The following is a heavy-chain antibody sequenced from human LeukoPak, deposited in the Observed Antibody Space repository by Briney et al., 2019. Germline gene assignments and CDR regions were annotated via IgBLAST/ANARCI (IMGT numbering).Heavy chain of an antibody. D-gene: IGHD3-22*01. CDR3: AKDYYDSSGYDAFDI. CDR2: MRRDGSRL. CDR1: GFSISTFW. V-gene: IGHV3-7*01. J-gene: IGHJ3*02. Sequence: GGSLRLSCVASGFSISTFWMTWVRQAPGKGLEWVANMRRDGSRLYYVDSVKGRFTISRDNATNSLYLQMSDLSAEDTSLYYCAKDYYDSSGYDAFDIWGQGTMVTPSS.